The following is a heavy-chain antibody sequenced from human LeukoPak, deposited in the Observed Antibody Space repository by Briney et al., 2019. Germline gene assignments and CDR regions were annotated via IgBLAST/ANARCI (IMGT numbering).Heavy chain of an antibody. J-gene: IGHJ4*02. Sequence: PGGSLRLSCAASGFTFDDYTMHWVRQAPGKGLEWVSLISWDGVSTHYADSVKGRFTISRDNNKYSLYLQMNGLRTEDTALYYCAKGRSGWYVPDYWGQGTLVTVSS. CDR3: AKGRSGWYVPDY. D-gene: IGHD6-19*01. V-gene: IGHV3-43*01. CDR1: GFTFDDYT. CDR2: ISWDGVST.